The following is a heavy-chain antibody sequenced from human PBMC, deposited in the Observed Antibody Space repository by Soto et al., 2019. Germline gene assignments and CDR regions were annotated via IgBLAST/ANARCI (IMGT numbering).Heavy chain of an antibody. CDR1: GFTFSDYY. D-gene: IGHD4-17*01. Sequence: QVQLVESGGGLVKPGGSLRLSCAASGFTFSDYYMSWIRQAPGKGLEWVSYISSSGTTIYYADSVKGRFTISRDNAKNLLYLQMNRLRAEDTAVYYCASPTVTPHYGMDVWGQGTTVTVSS. J-gene: IGHJ6*02. V-gene: IGHV3-11*01. CDR3: ASPTVTPHYGMDV. CDR2: ISSSGTTI.